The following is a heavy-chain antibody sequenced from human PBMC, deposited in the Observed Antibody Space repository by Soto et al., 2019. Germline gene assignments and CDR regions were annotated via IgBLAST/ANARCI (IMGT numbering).Heavy chain of an antibody. J-gene: IGHJ4*02. CDR1: GFTFRSYS. D-gene: IGHD4-17*01. V-gene: IGHV3-48*01. CDR3: AMTTVTSSRVYYFDY. Sequence: PGGSLRLSCAASGFTFRSYSMNWVRQAPGKGLEWVSHISSGSTIYYADSVKGRFTISRDNAKDSLYLQMNSLRAEETAVYYCAMTTVTSSRVYYFDYWGQGALVTVSS. CDR2: ISSGSTI.